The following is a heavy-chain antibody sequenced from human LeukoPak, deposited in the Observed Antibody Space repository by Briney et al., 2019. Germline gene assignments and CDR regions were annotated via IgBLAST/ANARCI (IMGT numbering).Heavy chain of an antibody. V-gene: IGHV4-31*03. CDR1: GGSISSGGYY. Sequence: SQTLSLTCTVSGGSISSGGYYWSWIRQHPGKGLEWIGYIYYSGSTNYNPSLKSRVTISVDTSKNQFSLKLSSVTAADTAVYYCARTDGRWLLFDYWGQGTLVTVSS. CDR2: IYYSGST. CDR3: ARTDGRWLLFDY. D-gene: IGHD1-26*01. J-gene: IGHJ4*02.